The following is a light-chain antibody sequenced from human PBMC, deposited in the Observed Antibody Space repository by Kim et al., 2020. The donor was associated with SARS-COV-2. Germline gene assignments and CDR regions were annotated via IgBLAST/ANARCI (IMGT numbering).Light chain of an antibody. V-gene: IGKV1-5*03. CDR2: KAS. J-gene: IGKJ1*01. CDR1: QSINSW. CDR3: QQYNSYSLA. Sequence: DIQMTQSPSTLFASVGDRVTITCRASQSINSWLAWYQQKPGKAPKLLIYKASSLESGVPSRFSGSGSGTEFTLTISSLQPDDFATYYCQQYNSYSLAFGQGTKVDIK.